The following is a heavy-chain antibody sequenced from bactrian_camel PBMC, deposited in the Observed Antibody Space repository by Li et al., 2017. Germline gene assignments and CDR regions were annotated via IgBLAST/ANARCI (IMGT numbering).Heavy chain of an antibody. V-gene: IGHV3S1*01. D-gene: IGHD6*01. CDR2: INTGGSTT. Sequence: VQLVESGGGLVQPGGSLRLSCATSAFSLGTYWMYWVRQVPGKGLEWVSRINTGGSTTTYADSVKGRFTISQDNTKNTVYLQMDSLKSEDTALYYCAAGVLTMCTAFAIPSFANRSQGTQVTVS. CDR1: AFSLGTYW. J-gene: IGHJ4*01.